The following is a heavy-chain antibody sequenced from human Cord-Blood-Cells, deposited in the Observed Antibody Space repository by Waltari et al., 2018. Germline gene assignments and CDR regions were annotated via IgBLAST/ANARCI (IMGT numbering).Heavy chain of an antibody. CDR3: ATGVIVVVVAATRYDAFDI. J-gene: IGHJ3*02. CDR2: FDPEDGET. D-gene: IGHD2-15*01. CDR1: GYTLTELS. V-gene: IGHV1-24*01. Sequence: QVQLVQSGAEVKKPGASVKVSCKVSGYTLTELSMHWVRQAPGKGLEWMGGFDPEDGETIYAQKFQGRVTMTEDTSTDTAYMELSSLRSEDTAVYYCATGVIVVVVAATRYDAFDIWGQGTMVTVSS.